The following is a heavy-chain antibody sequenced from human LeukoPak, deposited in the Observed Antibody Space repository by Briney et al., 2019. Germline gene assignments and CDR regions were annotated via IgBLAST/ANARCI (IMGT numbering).Heavy chain of an antibody. J-gene: IGHJ4*02. CDR1: GYTFTGYY. Sequence: ASVKVSCKASGYTFTGYYMHWVRQAPGQGLEWMGWINPNSGGTNYAQKFQGRVTMTRDTSISTAYMELSRPRSDDTAVYYCARRIYDYGDYFDYWGQGTLVTVSS. V-gene: IGHV1-2*02. CDR3: ARRIYDYGDYFDY. CDR2: INPNSGGT. D-gene: IGHD4-17*01.